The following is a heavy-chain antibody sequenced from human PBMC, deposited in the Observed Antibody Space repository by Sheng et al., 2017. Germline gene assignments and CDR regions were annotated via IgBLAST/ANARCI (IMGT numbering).Heavy chain of an antibody. Sequence: QVQLQESGPGLVKPSETLSLTCTVSGGSISSYYWSWIRQPPGRDWSGLGSIYYSGSTNYNPSLKSRVTISVDTSKNQFSLKLSSVTAADTAVYYCARERVDTANYYGMDVWGQGTTVTVSS. CDR1: GGSISSYY. V-gene: IGHV4-59*01. CDR3: ARERVDTANYYGMDV. D-gene: IGHD5-18*01. CDR2: IYYSGST. J-gene: IGHJ6*02.